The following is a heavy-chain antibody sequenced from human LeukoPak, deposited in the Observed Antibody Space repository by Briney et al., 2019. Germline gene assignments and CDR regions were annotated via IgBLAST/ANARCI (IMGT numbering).Heavy chain of an antibody. D-gene: IGHD3-3*01. CDR2: MRYDGSNT. J-gene: IGHJ6*03. CDR3: ARFGATDYYMDV. CDR1: GFTFSNYG. Sequence: GGSLRLSCAASGFTFSNYGMHWVRQAPGKGLEWLAFMRYDGSNTHYADSVKGRFTISRDNSKNTLFLQMNSLRAEDTAVYYCARFGATDYYMDVWGKGTTVTISS. V-gene: IGHV3-30*02.